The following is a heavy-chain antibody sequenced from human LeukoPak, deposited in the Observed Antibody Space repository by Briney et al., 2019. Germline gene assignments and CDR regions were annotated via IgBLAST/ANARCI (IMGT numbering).Heavy chain of an antibody. J-gene: IGHJ3*02. CDR1: GYSFTSYW. D-gene: IGHD6-13*01. Sequence: GESLKISCKGSGYSFTSYWIGWVRQMPGKGLEWMGIIFPGDSDTRYSPSFQGQVIISADKSISTAYLQWSSLKASDTAMYYCARHRDSSSWNAFDIWGQGTMVTVSS. CDR2: IFPGDSDT. CDR3: ARHRDSSSWNAFDI. V-gene: IGHV5-51*01.